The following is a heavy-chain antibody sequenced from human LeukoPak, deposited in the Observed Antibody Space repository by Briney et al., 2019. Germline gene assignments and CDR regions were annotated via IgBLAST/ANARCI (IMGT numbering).Heavy chain of an antibody. J-gene: IGHJ4*02. D-gene: IGHD3-22*01. Sequence: GASVKVSCKASGGTFSSYAISWVRQAPGQGLEWMGGIIPIFGTANYAQKFQGRVTITADESTSTAYMEPSSLRSEDTAVYYCARYYYDSSGYQSQPYFDYWGQGTLVTVSS. V-gene: IGHV1-69*13. CDR3: ARYYYDSSGYQSQPYFDY. CDR2: IIPIFGTA. CDR1: GGTFSSYA.